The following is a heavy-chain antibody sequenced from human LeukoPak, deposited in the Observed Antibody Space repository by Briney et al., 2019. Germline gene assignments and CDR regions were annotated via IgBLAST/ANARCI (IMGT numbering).Heavy chain of an antibody. CDR2: ISSNGGST. CDR1: GFTFSSYA. Sequence: GGSLRLSCAASGFTFSSYAMHWVRQAPGKGLEYVAAISSNGGSTYYANSVKGRFTISRDNSKNTLYLQMGSLRAEDMAVYYCARGLQLRYFDYWGQGTLVTVSS. CDR3: ARGLQLRYFDY. J-gene: IGHJ4*02. D-gene: IGHD5-18*01. V-gene: IGHV3-64*01.